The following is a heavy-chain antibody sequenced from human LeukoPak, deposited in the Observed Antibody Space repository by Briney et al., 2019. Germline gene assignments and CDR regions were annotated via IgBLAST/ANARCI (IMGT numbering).Heavy chain of an antibody. V-gene: IGHV4-34*01. CDR2: INHSGGI. CDR1: GGSFSDHY. Sequence: SETLSLXCAVYGGSFSDHYWSWIRQPPGKALEWIGEINHSGGIDYNPSLKSRVTISVDTSKNQFSLHLSSLTAADTAVYYCARTDYSLPWGQGTPVTVSS. CDR3: ARTDYSLP. D-gene: IGHD4-11*01. J-gene: IGHJ5*02.